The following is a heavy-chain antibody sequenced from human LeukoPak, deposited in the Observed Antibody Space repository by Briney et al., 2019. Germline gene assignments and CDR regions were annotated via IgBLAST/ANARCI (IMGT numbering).Heavy chain of an antibody. CDR3: VAGASYSWFDP. V-gene: IGHV4-59*02. J-gene: IGHJ5*02. D-gene: IGHD1-26*01. CDR2: VYYTGDT. Sequence: PSETLSLTCTVSGGSVSIYYWSRIRQPPGKGLEWIGYVYYTGDTNYNPSLKSRVTTSVDMSKNQFFLRLTSVTAADTAVYYCVAGASYSWFDPWGQGTLVTVSS. CDR1: GGSVSIYY.